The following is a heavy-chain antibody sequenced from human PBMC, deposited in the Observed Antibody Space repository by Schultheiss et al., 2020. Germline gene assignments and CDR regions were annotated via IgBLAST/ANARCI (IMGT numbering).Heavy chain of an antibody. J-gene: IGHJ4*02. CDR3: AREGAVAGTLDY. Sequence: GGSLRLSCAASGFTFSSYAMAWVRQAPGKGLEWVSGFASSGSSTYYADSVKGRFTISRDNSKNTLYLQMNSLRAEDTAVYYCAREGAVAGTLDYWGQGTLGTVFS. V-gene: IGHV3-23*01. CDR2: FASSGSST. D-gene: IGHD6-19*01. CDR1: GFTFSSYA.